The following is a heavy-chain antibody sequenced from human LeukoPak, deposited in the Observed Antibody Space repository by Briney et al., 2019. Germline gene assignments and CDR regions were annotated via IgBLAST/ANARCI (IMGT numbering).Heavy chain of an antibody. CDR3: ARDSSGSITKGYLYYYMDV. CDR2: IYYSGST. J-gene: IGHJ6*03. V-gene: IGHV4-30-4*08. D-gene: IGHD3-22*01. CDR1: GGSISSDSYY. Sequence: SETLSLTCTVSGGSISSDSYYWSWIRQPPGKGLEWIGYIYYSGSTYYNPSLKSRVTISVGTSKNQFSLKLTSVTAADTAVYYCARDSSGSITKGYLYYYMDVWGKGTTVTVSS.